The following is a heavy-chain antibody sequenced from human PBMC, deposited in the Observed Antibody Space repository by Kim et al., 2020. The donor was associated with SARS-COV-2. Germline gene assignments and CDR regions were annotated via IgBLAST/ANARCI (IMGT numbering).Heavy chain of an antibody. D-gene: IGHD2-2*01. CDR1: GGSISSYY. Sequence: SETLSLTCTVSGGSISSYYWSWIRQPPGKGLEWIGYIFYSGSTNYNPSLKSRVPISVDTSKNQFSLKLSSVTAADTAVYYCARHDQAVFDYWGQGTLVTVSS. CDR3: ARHDQAVFDY. V-gene: IGHV4-59*08. CDR2: IFYSGST. J-gene: IGHJ4*02.